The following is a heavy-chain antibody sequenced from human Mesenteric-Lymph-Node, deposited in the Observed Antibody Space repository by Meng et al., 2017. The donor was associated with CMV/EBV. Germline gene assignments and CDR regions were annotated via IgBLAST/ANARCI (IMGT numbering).Heavy chain of an antibody. V-gene: IGHV1-18*01. Sequence: ASVQVYCKASADTFRSYGIQWLRQAPGQGREWMGWISAYNGNTNYAPKHQGRVTMTTDTSTSTAYMELRSMRSDDTAVYYCARGWSYPEYWGQGTLVTVSS. CDR3: ARGWSYPEY. CDR1: ADTFRSYG. CDR2: ISAYNGNT. D-gene: IGHD1-26*01. J-gene: IGHJ4*02.